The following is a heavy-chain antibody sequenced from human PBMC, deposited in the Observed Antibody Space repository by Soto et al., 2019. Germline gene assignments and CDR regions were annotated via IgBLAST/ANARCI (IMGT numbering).Heavy chain of an antibody. CDR3: ARHQSSGWSDAFDI. J-gene: IGHJ3*02. Sequence: GGSLRLSCAASGFTFNSYWMSWVRQAPGKGLEWVANIQQDGSEKYYVDSVRGRFTLSRDNTKNSLSLQMNSLRAEDTAVYYRARHQSSGWSDAFDIWGLGTMVTVSS. D-gene: IGHD6-19*01. CDR2: IQQDGSEK. CDR1: GFTFNSYW. V-gene: IGHV3-7*01.